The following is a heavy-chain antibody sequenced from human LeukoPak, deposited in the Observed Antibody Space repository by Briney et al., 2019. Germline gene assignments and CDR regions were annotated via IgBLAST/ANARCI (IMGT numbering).Heavy chain of an antibody. Sequence: GGSLRLSCAASGFTFSSYAMHWVRQAPGKGLEWVAVISYDGSNKYYADSVKGRFTISRDNSKNTLYLQMNSLRAEDTAVYYCARDNQGSIAPYYFDYWGQGTLVTVSS. CDR2: ISYDGSNK. J-gene: IGHJ4*02. CDR1: GFTFSSYA. CDR3: ARDNQGSIAPYYFDY. V-gene: IGHV3-30-3*01. D-gene: IGHD6-6*01.